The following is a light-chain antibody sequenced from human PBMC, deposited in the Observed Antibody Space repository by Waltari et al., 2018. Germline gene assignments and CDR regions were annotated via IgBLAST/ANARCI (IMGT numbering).Light chain of an antibody. V-gene: IGKV3-15*01. CDR3: QQYNNWPIT. J-gene: IGKJ5*01. CDR1: QSVSSN. Sequence: EIVMTQSPATLSVSPGERATLSCRASQSVSSNLAWYQQKPGQAPRLLIYGASTRATGIPARFSGSGSGTEFTLTISSLQSEDFSVYYCQQYNNWPITFGQVTRLGIK. CDR2: GAS.